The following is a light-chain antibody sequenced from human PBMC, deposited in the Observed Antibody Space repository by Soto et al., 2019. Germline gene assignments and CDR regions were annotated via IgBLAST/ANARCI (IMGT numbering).Light chain of an antibody. CDR2: DVT. Sequence: QSALTQPRSVSGSPGQSVTIFCTGTSSDVGAYNYVSWYQQHPGKAPKLMIYDVTKRPSGVPDRFSGSKSGNTASLTISGLQGEDEADYYCCSYAGTYTLYVFGTGTKVTVL. CDR1: SSDVGAYNY. CDR3: CSYAGTYTLYV. J-gene: IGLJ1*01. V-gene: IGLV2-11*01.